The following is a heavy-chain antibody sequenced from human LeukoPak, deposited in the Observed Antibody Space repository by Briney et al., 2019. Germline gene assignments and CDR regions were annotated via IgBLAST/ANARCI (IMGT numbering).Heavy chain of an antibody. J-gene: IGHJ4*02. CDR2: INHSGST. CDR3: ARLGDIQWLSTIDY. Sequence: SETLSLTCAVDGGSFSGYYWSWIRQPPGKGLEWIGEINHSGSTNYNPSLKSRVTISVDTSKNQFSLKLSSVTAADTAVYYCARLGDIQWLSTIDYWGQGTLVTVSS. CDR1: GGSFSGYY. V-gene: IGHV4-34*01. D-gene: IGHD6-19*01.